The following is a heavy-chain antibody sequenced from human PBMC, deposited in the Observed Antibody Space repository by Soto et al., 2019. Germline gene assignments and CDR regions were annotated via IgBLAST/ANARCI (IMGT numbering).Heavy chain of an antibody. V-gene: IGHV3-48*03. CDR1: GFIFSSYE. J-gene: IGHJ4*02. CDR2: ITSTGGTT. Sequence: GGSLRLSCGASGFIFSSYEMNWVRQAPGKGLEWISYITSTGGTTYYADSVKGRFTISRDNAKNSLYLQMNSLRSEDTAVYYCARGNSPVNVHWGQGTLVTVAS. CDR3: ARGNSPVNVH. D-gene: IGHD3-16*02.